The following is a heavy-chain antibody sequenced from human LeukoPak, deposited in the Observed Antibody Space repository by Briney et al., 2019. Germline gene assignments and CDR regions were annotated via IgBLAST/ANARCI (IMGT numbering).Heavy chain of an antibody. J-gene: IGHJ3*02. Sequence: NPSETLSVTCTVSGGSISSYYWSWIRQPAGKGLEWIGRIYTSGSTNYNPSPKSRVTMSVDTSKNQFSLKLSSVTAADTAVYYCARPQGGWSSDAFDIWGQGTMVTVSS. CDR2: IYTSGST. CDR3: ARPQGGWSSDAFDI. CDR1: GGSISSYY. V-gene: IGHV4-4*07. D-gene: IGHD6-19*01.